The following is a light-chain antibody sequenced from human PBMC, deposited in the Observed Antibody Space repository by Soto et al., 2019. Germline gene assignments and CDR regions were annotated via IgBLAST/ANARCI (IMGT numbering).Light chain of an antibody. J-gene: IGKJ2*01. CDR3: QQSYNTPYT. Sequence: DIQMTQSPSSLSVSVGDRVTITCRASRSISSYLNWYQQKPGKAPELLIYASFNLQSGVPSRFSGSGSGTDFTLTISSLQHEDFATYYCQQSYNTPYTSGQGTKLEMK. CDR2: ASF. V-gene: IGKV1-39*01. CDR1: RSISSY.